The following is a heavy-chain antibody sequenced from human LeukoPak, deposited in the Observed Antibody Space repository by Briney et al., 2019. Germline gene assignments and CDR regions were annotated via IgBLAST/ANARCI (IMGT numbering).Heavy chain of an antibody. Sequence: KSSDTLSLTCVVNGGSFTGLFWSWIRQAPGKGLEWIGEINHSGSTNYKPSLKSRLTVSVDTSKKQFSLRMNSVTAADTAVYYCRYEMESTPHYFDYWGQGTLVTVSS. CDR3: RYEMESTPHYFDY. J-gene: IGHJ4*02. D-gene: IGHD5-24*01. CDR2: INHSGST. V-gene: IGHV4-34*03. CDR1: GGSFTGLF.